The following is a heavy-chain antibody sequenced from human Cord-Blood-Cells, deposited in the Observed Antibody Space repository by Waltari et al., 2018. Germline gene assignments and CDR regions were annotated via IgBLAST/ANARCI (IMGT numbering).Heavy chain of an antibody. J-gene: IGHJ4*02. D-gene: IGHD6-13*01. CDR2: INPSGST. CDR3: AREPHSSPFDY. Sequence: QVQLQQWGAGLLKPSETLSLTCVVFGGSFSGSYWRWIRTPPEKGMEWVGEINPSGSTTSNPYRKSRVTISVATSKNQFSLKLSSVTAADTAVYYCAREPHSSPFDYWGQGTLVTVSS. V-gene: IGHV4-34*01. CDR1: GGSFSGSY.